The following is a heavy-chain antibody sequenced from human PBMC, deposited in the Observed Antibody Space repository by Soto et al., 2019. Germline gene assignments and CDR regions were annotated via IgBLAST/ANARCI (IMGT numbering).Heavy chain of an antibody. CDR1: GGSRSSGAYY. CDR2: IYYSGST. Sequence: SETMRLPWTVAGGSRSSGAYYWSWIRQHPGKGLEWIGYIYYSGSTYYNPSLESRVTLSVDTSRKQFSLKVSSVTAADTAVYYCARANYFESSGPFDSWGTGTLVTAPQ. CDR3: ARANYFESSGPFDS. J-gene: IGHJ4*02. V-gene: IGHV4-31*02. D-gene: IGHD3-22*01.